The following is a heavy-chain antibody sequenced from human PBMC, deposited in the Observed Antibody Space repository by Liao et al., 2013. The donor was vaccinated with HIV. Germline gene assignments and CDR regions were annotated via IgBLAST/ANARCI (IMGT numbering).Heavy chain of an antibody. Sequence: QVQLQESGPGLVRPSETLSLICTVAGGSVSSDYWGWIRQPPGKGLEWIGDIYDNGGTNYNPSLKSRVFISIDTPKNQFSLKLSAVTAADTAVYYCARRADFDFWGQGTLVTVSS. CDR2: IYDNGGT. V-gene: IGHV4-59*02. J-gene: IGHJ4*02. CDR1: GGSVSSDY. CDR3: ARRADFDF.